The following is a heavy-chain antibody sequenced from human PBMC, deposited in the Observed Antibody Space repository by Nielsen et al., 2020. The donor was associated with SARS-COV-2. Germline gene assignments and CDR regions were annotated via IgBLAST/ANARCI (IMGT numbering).Heavy chain of an antibody. J-gene: IGHJ6*02. CDR3: AREKGSYGPAGYGMDV. CDR1: GYTFTSYA. Sequence: ASVKVSCKASGYTFTSYAMHWVRQAPGQRLEWMGRINPNSGGTNYAQKFQGRVTMTRDTSISTAYMELSRLRSDDTAVYYCAREKGSYGPAGYGMDVWGQGTTVTVSS. CDR2: INPNSGGT. V-gene: IGHV1-2*06. D-gene: IGHD3-16*01.